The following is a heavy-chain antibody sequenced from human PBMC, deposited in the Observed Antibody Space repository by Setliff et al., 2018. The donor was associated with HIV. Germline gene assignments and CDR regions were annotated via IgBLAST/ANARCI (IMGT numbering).Heavy chain of an antibody. CDR2: ISWDGGGA. CDR1: GFTFDDYT. CDR3: AKDMQVGPNFWSTSEH. Sequence: GESLKISCAASGFTFDDYTMHWARQGPGKGLEWVSLISWDGGGAYYADSVKGRFTISRDNSKNSLYLQMNSLRTEDTALYYCAKDMQVGPNFWSTSEHLGQGTLVTVSS. D-gene: IGHD3-3*01. V-gene: IGHV3-43*01. J-gene: IGHJ4*01.